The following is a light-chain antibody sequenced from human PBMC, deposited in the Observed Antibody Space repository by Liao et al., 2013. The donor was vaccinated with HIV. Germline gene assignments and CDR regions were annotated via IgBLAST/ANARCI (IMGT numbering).Light chain of an antibody. J-gene: IGLJ3*02. CDR2: YDS. V-gene: IGLV3-21*01. CDR3: QAWDSSTAV. Sequence: SNVLTQPPSVSVAPGKTARITCGGTNIGDKSVHWYQQKPGQAPVLVIYYDSDRPSGIPERFSGSNSGNTATLTISGTQAMDEADYYCQAWDSSTAVFGGGTKLTVL. CDR1: NIGDKS.